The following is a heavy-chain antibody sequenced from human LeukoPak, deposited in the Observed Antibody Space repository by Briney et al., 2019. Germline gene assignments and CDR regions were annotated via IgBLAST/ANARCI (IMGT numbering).Heavy chain of an antibody. V-gene: IGHV3-20*04. Sequence: GGSLRLSCAASGFTFDDYGMSWVRQAPGKGLEWVSGINWNGGGTGYADSVKGRFTISRDNAKNSLYLQMNSLRAEDTALYYCARDSYYYDSSGLYFDYWGQGTLVTVSS. CDR3: ARDSYYYDSSGLYFDY. J-gene: IGHJ4*02. CDR2: INWNGGGT. CDR1: GFTFDDYG. D-gene: IGHD3-22*01.